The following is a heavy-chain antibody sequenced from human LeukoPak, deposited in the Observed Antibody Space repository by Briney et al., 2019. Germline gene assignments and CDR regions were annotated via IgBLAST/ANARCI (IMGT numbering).Heavy chain of an antibody. V-gene: IGHV4-59*08. CDR2: IYYSGST. J-gene: IGHJ4*02. D-gene: IGHD3-22*01. CDR3: ARHYGSSGYYFSSLDY. CDR1: GGSISIEY. Sequence: SETLSLTCTVSGGSISIEYCNWSRQPPGQGLDWIGYIYYSGSTNYNPSLKSRVTISVDTSKNQFSLKLSSVTASDTAVYYCARHYGSSGYYFSSLDYWGQGTLVTVSS.